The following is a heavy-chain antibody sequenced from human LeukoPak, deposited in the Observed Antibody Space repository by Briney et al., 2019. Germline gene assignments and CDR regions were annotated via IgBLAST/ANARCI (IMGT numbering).Heavy chain of an antibody. CDR1: GGSISSYY. Sequence: SETLSLTCTVSGGSISSYYWRWIRQPPGKGLEWIGYIYYSGSTNYNPSLKSRVTISVDTSKNQFSLKLSSVTAADTAVYYCARLNGGFDYWGQGTLVTVSS. CDR2: IYYSGST. D-gene: IGHD2-8*01. V-gene: IGHV4-59*01. J-gene: IGHJ4*02. CDR3: ARLNGGFDY.